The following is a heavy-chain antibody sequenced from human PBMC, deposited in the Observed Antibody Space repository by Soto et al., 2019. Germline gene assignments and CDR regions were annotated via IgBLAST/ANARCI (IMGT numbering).Heavy chain of an antibody. CDR3: AKDELLWFGELSSGWFDP. Sequence: PGGSLRLSYAASGFTFSSYSMNWVRQAPGKGLEWVSAISGSGGSTYYADSVKGRFTISRDNSKNTLYLQMNSLRAEDTAVYYCAKDELLWFGELSSGWFDPWGQGTLVTVSS. V-gene: IGHV3-23*01. J-gene: IGHJ5*02. D-gene: IGHD3-10*01. CDR1: GFTFSSYS. CDR2: ISGSGGST.